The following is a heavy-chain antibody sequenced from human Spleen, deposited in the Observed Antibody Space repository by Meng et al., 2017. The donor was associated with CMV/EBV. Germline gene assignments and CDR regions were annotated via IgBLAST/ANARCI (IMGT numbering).Heavy chain of an antibody. D-gene: IGHD3-3*01. CDR2: IYGNDDK. Sequence: SGPTLVKPTATLTLTCTFSVLTLTSSGVGVGWIRQPPGKAREWLGIIYGNDDKYYTPSLPSRLTITKDTSRNQVVLSMTNMDPVDTATYYYAHRPGPSGWFNSWGQGMLVTVSS. CDR1: VLTLTSSGVG. J-gene: IGHJ5*01. V-gene: IGHV2-5*01. CDR3: AHRPGPSGWFNS.